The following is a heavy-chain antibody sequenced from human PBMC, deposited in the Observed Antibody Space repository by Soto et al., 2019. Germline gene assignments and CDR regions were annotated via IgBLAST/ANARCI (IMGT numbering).Heavy chain of an antibody. V-gene: IGHV4-31*03. D-gene: IGHD7-27*01. CDR3: ARRWGRTFDY. J-gene: IGHJ4*02. Sequence: TLSLTCTVSGGSISSGYYYWTWIRQHPEKGLEWIGYIYYSGSTYYNPSLKSRVTISVDTSKNQFSLKVSSVTAADTAVYYCARRWGRTFDYWGQGTLVTVSS. CDR2: IYYSGST. CDR1: GGSISSGYYY.